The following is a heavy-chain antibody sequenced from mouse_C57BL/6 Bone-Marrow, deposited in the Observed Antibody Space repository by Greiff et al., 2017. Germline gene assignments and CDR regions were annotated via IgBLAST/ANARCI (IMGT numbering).Heavy chain of an antibody. Sequence: EVKLMESGGGLVQPGGSLKLSCAASGFTFSDYGMAWVRQAPRKGPEWVAFISNLAYSIYYADTVTGRFTISRENAKNTLYLEMSSLTSEDTAMYYCARGYYAMDYWGQGTSVTVSS. V-gene: IGHV5-15*01. J-gene: IGHJ4*01. CDR2: ISNLAYSI. CDR1: GFTFSDYG. CDR3: ARGYYAMDY.